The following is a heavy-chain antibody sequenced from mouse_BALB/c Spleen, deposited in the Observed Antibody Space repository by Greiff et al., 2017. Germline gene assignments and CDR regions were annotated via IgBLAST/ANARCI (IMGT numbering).Heavy chain of an antibody. CDR2: IDPETGGT. V-gene: IGHV1-15*01. J-gene: IGHJ4*01. Sequence: VKLQQSGAELVRPGASVTLSCKASGYTFTDYEMHWVKQTPVHGLEWIGAIDPETGGTAYNQKFKGKATLTADKSSSTAYMELRSLTSEDSAVYYCTRWTTTTVVATDAMDYWGQGTSVTVSS. D-gene: IGHD1-1*01. CDR3: TRWTTTTVVATDAMDY. CDR1: GYTFTDYE.